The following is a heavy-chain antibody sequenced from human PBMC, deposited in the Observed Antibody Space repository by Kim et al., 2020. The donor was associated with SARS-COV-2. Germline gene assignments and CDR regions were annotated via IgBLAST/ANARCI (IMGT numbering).Heavy chain of an antibody. CDR2: T. CDR3: ARDYRPGPYDS. Sequence: TNANPSLKSRVTRSADTADNHISLNLRSVTAADAAVYYCARDYRPGPYDSWGQGILVTVSS. J-gene: IGHJ4*02. V-gene: IGHV4-30-2*04.